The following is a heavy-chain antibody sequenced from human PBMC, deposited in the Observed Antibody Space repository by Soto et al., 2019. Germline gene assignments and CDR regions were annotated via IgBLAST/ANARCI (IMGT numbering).Heavy chain of an antibody. D-gene: IGHD2-15*01. V-gene: IGHV1-18*01. CDR3: ERDLGNWGGGSCYDLYFVK. CDR1: GYTFTSYG. CDR2: ISAYNGNT. Sequence: ASVKVSCKASGYTFTSYGISWVRQAPGQGLEWIGWISAYNGNTNYAQKLPGRVTMTTDTSTSTAYMGQRSVRSDDTAVYYFERDLGNWGGGSCYDLYFVKGGQETLLTVS. J-gene: IGHJ4*02.